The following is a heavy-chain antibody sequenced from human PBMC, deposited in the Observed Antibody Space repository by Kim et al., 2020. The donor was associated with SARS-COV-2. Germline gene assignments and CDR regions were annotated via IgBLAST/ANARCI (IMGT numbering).Heavy chain of an antibody. V-gene: IGHV4-39*07. J-gene: IGHJ6*02. CDR3: ARDPPLTKWLVFDGMDV. D-gene: IGHD6-19*01. Sequence: SDTLSLTCTVSGGSISSSSYYWGWIRQPPGKGLEWIGSIYYSGSTYYNPSLKSRVTISVDTSKNQFSLKLSSVTAADTAVYYCARDPPLTKWLVFDGMDVWGQGTTVTVSS. CDR1: GGSISSSSYY. CDR2: IYYSGST.